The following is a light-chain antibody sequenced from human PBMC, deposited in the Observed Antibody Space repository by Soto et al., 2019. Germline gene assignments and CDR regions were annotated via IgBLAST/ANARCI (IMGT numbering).Light chain of an antibody. CDR3: SSYTTITTLYV. CDR2: DVS. Sequence: QSALTQPASGSGSPGQSITISCTGTSSDVGSYNLVSWYQQHPGKAPKLIIYDVSHRPSGVSYRFSGSKSGNTASLTISGLQAEDEADYYCSSYTTITTLYVFGTGTKVTVL. J-gene: IGLJ1*01. CDR1: SSDVGSYNL. V-gene: IGLV2-14*02.